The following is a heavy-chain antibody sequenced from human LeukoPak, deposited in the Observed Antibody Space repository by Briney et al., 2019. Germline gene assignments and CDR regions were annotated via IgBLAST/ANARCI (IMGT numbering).Heavy chain of an antibody. CDR3: ASGAIVVPAAFDI. D-gene: IGHD2-15*01. V-gene: IGHV1-69*04. Sequence: ASVKVSCKASGGTFSSYAISWVRQAPGQGLEWMGRIIPILGIANYAQKFQGRVTITADKSTSTAYMELSSLRSEDTAVYYCASGAIVVPAAFDIWGQGTMVTVSS. J-gene: IGHJ3*02. CDR2: IIPILGIA. CDR1: GGTFSSYA.